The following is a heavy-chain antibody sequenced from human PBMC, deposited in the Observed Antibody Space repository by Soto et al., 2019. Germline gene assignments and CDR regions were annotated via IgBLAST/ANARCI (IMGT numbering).Heavy chain of an antibody. D-gene: IGHD6-19*01. CDR1: GFTFSSYS. V-gene: IGHV3-21*04. Sequence: GGSLRLSCAASGFTFSSYSMNWVRQAPGKGLEWVSSISSSSSYIYYADSVKGRFTISRDNSKNTLYLQMNSLRAEDTAVYYCANPPLPNIAVAGYYYYYGMDVWGQGTTVTVSS. J-gene: IGHJ6*02. CDR2: ISSSSSYI. CDR3: ANPPLPNIAVAGYYYYYGMDV.